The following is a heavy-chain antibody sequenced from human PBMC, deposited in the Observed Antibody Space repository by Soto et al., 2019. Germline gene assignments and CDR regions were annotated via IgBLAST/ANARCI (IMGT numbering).Heavy chain of an antibody. D-gene: IGHD6-19*01. CDR3: AGSSGWYGPLSWFDP. CDR1: GGSISSSNW. Sequence: PSETLSLTCAVSGGSISSSNWWSWVRRPPGKGLEWIGEIYHSGSTNYNPSLKSRVTISVDKSKNQFSLKLSSVTAADTAVYYCAGSSGWYGPLSWFDPWGQGTLVTVSS. V-gene: IGHV4-4*02. J-gene: IGHJ5*02. CDR2: IYHSGST.